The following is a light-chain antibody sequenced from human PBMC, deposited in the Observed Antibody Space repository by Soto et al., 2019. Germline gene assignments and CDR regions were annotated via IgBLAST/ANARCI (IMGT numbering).Light chain of an antibody. CDR1: QSVGVY. CDR2: DAT. V-gene: IGKV3-11*01. Sequence: GLTQSPATLSLSPGERATLFCKASQSVGVYMGWFQQKPGQAPRVLIYDATNRAGGVPARFSGSGSGTDFTLTISSLEAADSAVYYCQQRDIWPPLTCGVGTKLEIK. CDR3: QQRDIWPPLT. J-gene: IGKJ4*01.